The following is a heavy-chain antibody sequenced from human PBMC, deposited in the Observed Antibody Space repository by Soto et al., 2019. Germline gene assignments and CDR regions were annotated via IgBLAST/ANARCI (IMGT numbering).Heavy chain of an antibody. J-gene: IGHJ4*02. CDR1: GFTFRNYV. Sequence: PGGSLRLSCAASGFTFRNYVMSWVRQVPGKGLEWVSSMTDTGGSLYYADSVKGRFTISRDNSKNTLFLQMNSLRAEDTAVYYCAKETGPEDYWGPGTLVTVSS. V-gene: IGHV3-23*01. CDR2: MTDTGGSL. CDR3: AKETGPEDY.